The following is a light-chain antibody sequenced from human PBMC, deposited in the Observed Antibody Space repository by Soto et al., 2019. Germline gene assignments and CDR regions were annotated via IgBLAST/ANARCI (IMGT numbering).Light chain of an antibody. CDR3: QHYNSYSEA. CDR2: KAS. V-gene: IGKV1-5*03. CDR1: QTISSW. Sequence: DIQMTQSPSTLSGSVGDRVTITCRPSQTISSWLAWYQQKPGKAPKLLIYKASTLKSGVPSRFRGSGSGTEFTLTISSLQPDDFATYYCQHYNSYSEAFGQGTKVDIK. J-gene: IGKJ1*01.